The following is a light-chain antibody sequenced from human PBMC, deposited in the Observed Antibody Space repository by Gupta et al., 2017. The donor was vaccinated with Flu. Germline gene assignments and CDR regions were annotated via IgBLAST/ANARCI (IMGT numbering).Light chain of an antibody. J-gene: IGKJ3*01. V-gene: IGKV3-20*01. CDR2: GAS. CDR1: QRISSNC. CDR3: QQYSGSQA. Sequence: PGTLSLSPGERATLSCSASQRISSNCLAWYQQKPGQAPRLSIAGASKIANGIPDRFSGSGGGQDFTLISNRREDEDFAAYYLQQYSGSQAFGHGTKVDIK.